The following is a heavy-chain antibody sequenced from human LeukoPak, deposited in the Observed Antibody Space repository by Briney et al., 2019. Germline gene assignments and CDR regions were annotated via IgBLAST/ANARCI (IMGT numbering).Heavy chain of an antibody. CDR3: ARGLRFLEWARHYYYYMDV. CDR1: GGSISSYY. V-gene: IGHV4-59*01. J-gene: IGHJ6*03. D-gene: IGHD3-3*01. Sequence: SETLSLTCTVSGGSISSYYWSWIRQPPGQGLEWIGYIYYSGSTNYNPSLKSRVTISVATSKSQFSRKLSSVTAADTAVYYSARGLRFLEWARHYYYYMDVWGKGTTVTVSS. CDR2: IYYSGST.